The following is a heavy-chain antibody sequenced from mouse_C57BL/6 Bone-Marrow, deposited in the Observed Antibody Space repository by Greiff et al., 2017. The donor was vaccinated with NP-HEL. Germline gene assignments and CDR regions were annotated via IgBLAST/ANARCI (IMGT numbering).Heavy chain of an antibody. CDR3: TRDPPMNYYAMDY. V-gene: IGHV5-9-1*02. J-gene: IGHJ4*01. CDR2: ISSGGDYI. CDR1: GFTFSSYA. D-gene: IGHD2-10*01. Sequence: EVKLVESGEGLVKPGGSLKLSCAASGFTFSSYAMSWVRQTPEKRLEWVAYISSGGDYIYYADTVKGRFTISRDNARNTLYLQMSSLKSEDTAMYYCTRDPPMNYYAMDYWGQGTSVTVSS.